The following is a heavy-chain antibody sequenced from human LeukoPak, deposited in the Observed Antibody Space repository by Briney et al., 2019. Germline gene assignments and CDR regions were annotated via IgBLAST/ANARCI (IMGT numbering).Heavy chain of an antibody. Sequence: PGGSLRLSCAASGFTFSNAWMSWVREAPGKGLEWVGRIKSKTDGGTTDYAAPVKGRFTISRDDSKNTLYLQMNSLKTEDTAVYYCTTFYISGSFPLDYWGQGTLDTVS. D-gene: IGHD1-26*01. J-gene: IGHJ4*02. CDR2: IKSKTDGGTT. CDR3: TTFYISGSFPLDY. V-gene: IGHV3-15*01. CDR1: GFTFSNAW.